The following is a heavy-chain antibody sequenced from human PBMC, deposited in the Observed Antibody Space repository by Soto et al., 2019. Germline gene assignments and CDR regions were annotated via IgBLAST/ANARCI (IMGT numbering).Heavy chain of an antibody. Sequence: GGSLRSSCAASGFAFSNSATDLFRQVPGKGLEWVSTISTSVAATYYADSVKGRFTISRDDSKNTLYLQMNSLRAEDSAIYYCAKDRKGEARTSDYWGQGTQVTVSS. CDR2: ISTSVAAT. D-gene: IGHD6-6*01. J-gene: IGHJ4*02. CDR1: GFAFSNSA. V-gene: IGHV3-23*01. CDR3: AKDRKGEARTSDY.